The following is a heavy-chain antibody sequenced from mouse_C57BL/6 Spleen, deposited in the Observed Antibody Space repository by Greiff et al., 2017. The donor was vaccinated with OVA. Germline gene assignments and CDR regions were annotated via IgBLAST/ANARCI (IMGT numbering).Heavy chain of an antibody. CDR2: IDPSDSET. J-gene: IGHJ2*01. Sequence: VQLQQPGAELVRPGSSVKLSCTASGYTFTSYWMHWVKQRPIQGLEWIGNIDPSDSETHYNQKFKDKATLTVDKSSSTAFMQLSSLTSEDSAVYYCARGYYAHFDYWGQGTTLTVSS. V-gene: IGHV1-52*01. D-gene: IGHD1-1*01. CDR3: ARGYYAHFDY. CDR1: GYTFTSYW.